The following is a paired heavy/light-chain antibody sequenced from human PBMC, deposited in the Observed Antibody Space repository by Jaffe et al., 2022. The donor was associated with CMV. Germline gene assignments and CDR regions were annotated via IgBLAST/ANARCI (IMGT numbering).Heavy chain of an antibody. J-gene: IGHJ5*01. CDR3: AQSSDSKAWVWRILPEFDS. D-gene: IGHD4-4*01. Sequence: EVQLMESGGGLVQPGGSLRLSCAVSGSTFSSCAMTWVRQAPGKGLEWVSGISGSGGSTYYADSVKGRFTISRDNSKNTLYLQMNSLRADDTAVYYCAQSSDSKAWVWRILPEFDSWGQGTLVTVSS. CDR1: GSTFSSCA. CDR2: ISGSGGST. V-gene: IGHV3-23*01.
Light chain of an antibody. J-gene: IGLJ7*01. CDR2: RNT. Sequence: QSVVTQPPSASGTPGQRVTISCSGSSSNIGNNYVYWYQQLPGTAPKLLINRNTQRPSGVPDRFSGSKSGTSASLAISGLRSEDEADYYCAAWDDSLSGAVFGGGTQLTVL. CDR3: AAWDDSLSGAV. CDR1: SSNIGNNY. V-gene: IGLV1-47*01.